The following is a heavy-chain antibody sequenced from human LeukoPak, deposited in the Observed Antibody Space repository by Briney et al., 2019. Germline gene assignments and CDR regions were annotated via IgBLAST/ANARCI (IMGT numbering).Heavy chain of an antibody. D-gene: IGHD1-26*01. J-gene: IGHJ4*02. V-gene: IGHV3-30*18. Sequence: PGTSLRLSCAASGFTFSSGMHWVRQAPGKGLEWVAVISYDGDHKYYGDSVKGRFTISRDSSRNTLYLQMDSLKTEDTAVYYCAKGELHFNTCSFDYWGQGTLVTVSS. CDR1: GFTFSSG. CDR3: AKGELHFNTCSFDY. CDR2: ISYDGDHK.